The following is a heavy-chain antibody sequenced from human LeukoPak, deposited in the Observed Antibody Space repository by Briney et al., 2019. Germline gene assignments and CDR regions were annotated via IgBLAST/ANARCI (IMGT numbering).Heavy chain of an antibody. J-gene: IGHJ4*02. Sequence: GGSLRLSCAASGFTFDDYAMHWVRQAPGKGLEGVSGISWNSGTRGYADSVKGRFTISRDNAKTYLYLQMNSLRAEDTALYYCAKDINSSPGRGTYYFDYWGQGTLVTVSS. CDR1: GFTFDDYA. CDR2: ISWNSGTR. V-gene: IGHV3-9*01. CDR3: AKDINSSPGRGTYYFDY. D-gene: IGHD6-13*01.